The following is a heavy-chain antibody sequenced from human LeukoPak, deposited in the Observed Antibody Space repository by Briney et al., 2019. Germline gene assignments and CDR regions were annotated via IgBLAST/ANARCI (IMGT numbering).Heavy chain of an antibody. Sequence: PSETLSLTCTVSGGSISLYYWYWIRQPAGKGLEWIGRIYASGSTNYNPSLKSRVTMSVDTSKNQFALKLSAVTAADTAVYYCARLKFYDSTGYSPGHYMDVWGKGTTVTVSS. D-gene: IGHD3-22*01. J-gene: IGHJ6*03. CDR2: IYASGST. CDR3: ARLKFYDSTGYSPGHYMDV. CDR1: GGSISLYY. V-gene: IGHV4-4*07.